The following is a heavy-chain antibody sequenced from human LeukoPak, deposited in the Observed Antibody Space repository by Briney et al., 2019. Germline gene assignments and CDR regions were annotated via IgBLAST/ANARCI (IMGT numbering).Heavy chain of an antibody. CDR3: ARASGSSSARWFDP. CDR2: IYHSGST. J-gene: IGHJ5*02. V-gene: IGHV4-39*07. CDR1: GGSISSSFYY. Sequence: PSETLSLTCTVSGGSISSSFYYWGWIRQPPGKGLEWIGSIYHSGSTYYNPSLKSRVTISVDRSKNQFSLKLSSVTAADTAVYYCARASGSSSARWFDPWGRGTLVTVSS. D-gene: IGHD6-6*01.